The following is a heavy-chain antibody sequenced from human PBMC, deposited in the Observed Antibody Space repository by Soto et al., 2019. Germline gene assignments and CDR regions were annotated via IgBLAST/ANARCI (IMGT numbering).Heavy chain of an antibody. J-gene: IGHJ2*01. Sequence: EVQLVESGGGLLQPGGALRLSCAASGFTFSTYWMHWGRQAPGEGLLWVSRIKSDGSSISYADSVKGRFTISRDNARNTLSLQMNSLRAEDTAVYYCAREAGLHVSWYFDLWGRGTLVTVSS. CDR3: AREAGLHVSWYFDL. CDR1: GFTFSTYW. CDR2: IKSDGSSI. V-gene: IGHV3-74*01. D-gene: IGHD6-13*01.